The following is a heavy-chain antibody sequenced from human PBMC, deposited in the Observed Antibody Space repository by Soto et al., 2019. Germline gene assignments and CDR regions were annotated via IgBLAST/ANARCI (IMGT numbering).Heavy chain of an antibody. CDR2: IWYDGSNK. J-gene: IGHJ6*02. V-gene: IGHV3-33*01. CDR3: ARQLLLLWFGEGNGMDV. D-gene: IGHD3-10*01. CDR1: GFTFSSYG. Sequence: RLSCAASGFTFSSYGMHWVRQAPGKGLEWVAVIWYDGSNKYYADSVKGRFTISRDNSKNTLYLQMNSLRAEDTAVYYCARQLLLLWFGEGNGMDVWGQGTTVTVSS.